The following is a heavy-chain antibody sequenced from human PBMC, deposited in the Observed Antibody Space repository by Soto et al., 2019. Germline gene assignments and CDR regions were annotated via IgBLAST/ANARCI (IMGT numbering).Heavy chain of an antibody. J-gene: IGHJ6*02. CDR2: IYPGDSDT. D-gene: IGHD2-21*02. CDR1: GYSFTSNW. Sequence: GESLKISCKGSGYSFTSNWIGWVRQMPGKGLEWMGIIYPGDSDTRYSPSFQGQVTISADKSISTAYLQWSSLKASDTAMYYCARLCSGGYCYSSYYYYYGMDVWGQGTTVPVSS. V-gene: IGHV5-51*01. CDR3: ARLCSGGYCYSSYYYYYGMDV.